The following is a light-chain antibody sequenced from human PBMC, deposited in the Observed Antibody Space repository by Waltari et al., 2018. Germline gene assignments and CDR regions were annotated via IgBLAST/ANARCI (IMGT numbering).Light chain of an antibody. CDR3: QQYNSYLYT. CDR1: QSISSW. Sequence: DIQMTQSPSTLSASVGDRVNITCRASQSISSWLAWYQPKPGKAPKLLIYKASSLESGVPSRFSGSGSGTEFTLTISSLQPDDFATYYCQQYNSYLYTFGQGTKLEIK. CDR2: KAS. V-gene: IGKV1-5*03. J-gene: IGKJ2*01.